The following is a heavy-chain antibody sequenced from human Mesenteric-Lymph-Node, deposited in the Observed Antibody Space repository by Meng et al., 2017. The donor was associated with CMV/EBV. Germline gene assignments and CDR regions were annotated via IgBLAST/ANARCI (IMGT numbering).Heavy chain of an antibody. D-gene: IGHD6-19*01. CDR2: INPSGGST. CDR3: ARYNDRYSSGWYEGDYYYGMDV. Sequence: ASVKVSCKASGYTFTSYYMHWVRQAPGQGLEWMGIINPSGGSTSYAQKFQGRVTMTTDTSTSTAYMELRSLRSDDTAVYYCARYNDRYSSGWYEGDYYYGMDVWGQGTTVTVSS. V-gene: IGHV1-46*01. CDR1: GYTFTSYY. J-gene: IGHJ6*02.